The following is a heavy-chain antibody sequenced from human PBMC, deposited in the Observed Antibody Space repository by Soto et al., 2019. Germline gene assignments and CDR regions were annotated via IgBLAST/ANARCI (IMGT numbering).Heavy chain of an antibody. CDR3: AKGRSSMIVVVMDY. CDR2: ITWNSGHI. J-gene: IGHJ4*02. V-gene: IGHV3-9*01. Sequence: GGSLRLSCAASGFNFDDSAMNWVRQVPGKGLEWVSGITWNSGHILYADSVKGRFTISRDNAKKSLYLELNSLRPEDTALYYCAKGRSSMIVVVMDYWGQGTPVTVSS. CDR1: GFNFDDSA. D-gene: IGHD3-22*01.